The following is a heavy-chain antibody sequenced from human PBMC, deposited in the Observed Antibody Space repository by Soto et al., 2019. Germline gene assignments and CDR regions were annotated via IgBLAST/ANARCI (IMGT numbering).Heavy chain of an antibody. D-gene: IGHD2-15*01. J-gene: IGHJ6*02. CDR2: IYYSGST. CDR1: GGSISSYY. Sequence: SETLSLTCTVSGGSISSYYWSWIRQPPGKGLEWIGYIYYSGSTNYNPSLKSRVTISVDTSKNQFSLKLSSVTAADTVVYYCARFGCSGGSCYSVSYYYYYGMDVWGQGTTVTVSS. CDR3: ARFGCSGGSCYSVSYYYYYGMDV. V-gene: IGHV4-59*08.